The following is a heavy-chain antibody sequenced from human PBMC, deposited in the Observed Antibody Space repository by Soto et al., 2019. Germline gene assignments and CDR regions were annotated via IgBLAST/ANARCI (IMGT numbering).Heavy chain of an antibody. CDR3: ARGKARGTRAPKNYYYYYGMDV. Sequence: VASVEVTCKASGYTFTGYYMHWVRQAPGQGLEWMGWINPNSGGTNYAQKFQGWVTMTRDTSISTACMELSRLRSDDTAVYYCARGKARGTRAPKNYYYYYGMDVWGQGTTVTVSS. J-gene: IGHJ6*02. D-gene: IGHD1-1*01. CDR2: INPNSGGT. V-gene: IGHV1-2*04. CDR1: GYTFTGYY.